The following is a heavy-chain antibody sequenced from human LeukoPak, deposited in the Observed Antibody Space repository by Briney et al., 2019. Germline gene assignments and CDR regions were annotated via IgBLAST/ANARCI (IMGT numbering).Heavy chain of an antibody. D-gene: IGHD3-10*01. J-gene: IGHJ5*02. V-gene: IGHV4-34*01. CDR2: INHSGST. Sequence: SETLSLTCAVYGGSFSDYFWSWIRQPPGKGLEWIGEINHSGSTNYNPSLKSRVTISVDTSKNQFSLKLSSVTAADTAVYYCARHSLTYYYGSGSYYNGNWFDPWGQGTLVTVSS. CDR3: ARHSLTYYYGSGSYYNGNWFDP. CDR1: GGSFSDYF.